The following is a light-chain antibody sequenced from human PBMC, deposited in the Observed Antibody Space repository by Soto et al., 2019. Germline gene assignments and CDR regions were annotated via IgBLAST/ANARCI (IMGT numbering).Light chain of an antibody. J-gene: IGKJ2*01. Sequence: EIVMTQSPATLSVSPGERATLSCRASQSVSSNLAWYQQKPGQAPRLLINGASTRATSIPARFSGSGSGTEVILTISSLQSEDFAVYYCQQYNNWPQTFGQGTKLEIK. CDR1: QSVSSN. CDR2: GAS. CDR3: QQYNNWPQT. V-gene: IGKV3-15*01.